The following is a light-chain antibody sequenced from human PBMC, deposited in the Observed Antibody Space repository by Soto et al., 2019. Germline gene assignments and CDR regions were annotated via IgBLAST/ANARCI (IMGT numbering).Light chain of an antibody. CDR2: AGH. CDR1: SALVGGFSL. J-gene: IGLJ1*01. Sequence: HPDAESVSPGQANPVSCTGTSALVGGFSLLSLTQQRRGMAPKVMISAGHRRPSGVPDRFSGSTSVYSSSLRISGLQAVDEADYYCCLYVGATTYVFGTGTMVTVL. CDR3: CLYVGATTYV. V-gene: IGLV2-23*01.